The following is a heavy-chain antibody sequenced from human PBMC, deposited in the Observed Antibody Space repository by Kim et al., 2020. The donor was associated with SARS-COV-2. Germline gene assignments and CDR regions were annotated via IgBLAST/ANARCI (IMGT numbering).Heavy chain of an antibody. CDR3: ARDLGGYDSSGYYSHNWFDP. J-gene: IGHJ5*02. V-gene: IGHV3-30*07. Sequence: RFTISRDNSKNTLYLQMNSLRAEDTAVYYCARDLGGYDSSGYYSHNWFDPWGQGTLVTVSS. D-gene: IGHD3-22*01.